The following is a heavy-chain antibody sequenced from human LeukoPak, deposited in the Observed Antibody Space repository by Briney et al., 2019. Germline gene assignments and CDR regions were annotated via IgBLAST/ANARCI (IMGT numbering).Heavy chain of an antibody. CDR3: TRRYGASSWWFDP. D-gene: IGHD4-23*01. V-gene: IGHV3-73*01. CDR2: IRSRPNNYAT. J-gene: IGHJ5*02. CDR1: GLIFSGSA. Sequence: GGSLRLSCAASGLIFSGSAMHRVRQASGKGLEWVGRIRSRPNNYATAYAASVKGRFTFSRDDSKNTAYLQMNSLKTEDTAVYYCTRRYGASSWWFDPWGQGTLVTVSS.